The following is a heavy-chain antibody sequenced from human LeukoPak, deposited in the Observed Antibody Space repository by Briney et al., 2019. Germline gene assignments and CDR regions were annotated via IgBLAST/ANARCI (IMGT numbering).Heavy chain of an antibody. Sequence: GGSLRLSCTASGFTFGDYSMSWVRQAPGKGLEYIGFIRTKDFGGTTEYAASVKGRFTISRDDSKSIAYLQMNSLKTEDTAVYYCTRGIQLWPFGVYWGQGTLVTVPS. CDR2: IRTKDFGGTT. CDR3: TRGIQLWPFGVY. J-gene: IGHJ4*02. D-gene: IGHD5-18*01. V-gene: IGHV3-49*04. CDR1: GFTFGDYS.